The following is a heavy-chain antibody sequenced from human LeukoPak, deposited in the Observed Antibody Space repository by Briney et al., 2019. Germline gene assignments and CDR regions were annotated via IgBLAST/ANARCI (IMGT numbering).Heavy chain of an antibody. CDR2: IYTSGST. Sequence: SQTLSLTCTVSGGSISSGSYYWSWIRQPAGKGLEWIGRIYTSGSTNYNPSLKSRVTISVDTSKNQFSLKLSSVTAADTAVYCCARGKETFDYWGQGTLVTVSS. CDR1: GGSISSGSYY. V-gene: IGHV4-61*02. J-gene: IGHJ4*02. CDR3: ARGKETFDY.